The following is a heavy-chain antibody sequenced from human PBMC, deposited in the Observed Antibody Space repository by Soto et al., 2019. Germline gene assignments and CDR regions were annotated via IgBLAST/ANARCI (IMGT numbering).Heavy chain of an antibody. D-gene: IGHD2-2*01. J-gene: IGHJ3*02. CDR1: GGTFRTES. Sequence: QVQLVQSGAEVKKPGSSVKVSCKASGGTFRTESINWVRQAPGRGLEWMGGIIPVFGTSDYAQKFQGSVKITAEESTTTAYMELNSMRSDDTAVYYCARGHELGSNSDAFAIWGQGTMVTVSS. CDR3: ARGHELGSNSDAFAI. CDR2: IIPVFGTS. V-gene: IGHV1-69*12.